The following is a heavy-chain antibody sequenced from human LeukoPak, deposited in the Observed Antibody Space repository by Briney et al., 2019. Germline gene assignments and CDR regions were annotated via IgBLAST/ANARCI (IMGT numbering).Heavy chain of an antibody. Sequence: GGSLRLSCAASGFTVSSNYMSWVRQAPGKGLEWVSVIYSGGSTYYADSVKGRFTISRDNAKNSLFLVMNSLRAEDTAVYYCARVDCSGASCYLDRWGQGTLVTVSS. J-gene: IGHJ4*02. D-gene: IGHD2-15*01. CDR3: ARVDCSGASCYLDR. CDR1: GFTVSSNY. CDR2: IYSGGST. V-gene: IGHV3-66*01.